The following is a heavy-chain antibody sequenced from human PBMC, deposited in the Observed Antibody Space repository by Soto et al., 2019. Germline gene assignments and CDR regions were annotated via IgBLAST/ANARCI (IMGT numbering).Heavy chain of an antibody. V-gene: IGHV4-30-4*01. CDR3: ARENDRWFDP. Sequence: SETLSLTCTVSGGSISSGDYYWSWIRQPPGKGLEWIGYIYYSGSTYYNPSLKSRVTISVDTSKNQISLKLSSVTAADTAVYYCARENDRWFDPWGQGTLVTVSS. J-gene: IGHJ5*02. CDR2: IYYSGST. CDR1: GGSISSGDYY. D-gene: IGHD1-1*01.